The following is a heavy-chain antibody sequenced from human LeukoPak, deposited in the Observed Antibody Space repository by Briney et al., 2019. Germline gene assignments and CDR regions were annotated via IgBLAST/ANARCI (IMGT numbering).Heavy chain of an antibody. Sequence: ASVKVSCKAFGYTFTSYGISWVRQAPGQGLEWMGWISAYNGNTNYAQKLQGRVTMTTDTSTSTAYMELRSLRSDDTAVYYCARVVGVRGVISYYYYMDVWGKGTTVTVSS. J-gene: IGHJ6*03. CDR2: ISAYNGNT. CDR3: ARVVGVRGVISYYYYMDV. CDR1: GYTFTSYG. D-gene: IGHD3-10*01. V-gene: IGHV1-18*01.